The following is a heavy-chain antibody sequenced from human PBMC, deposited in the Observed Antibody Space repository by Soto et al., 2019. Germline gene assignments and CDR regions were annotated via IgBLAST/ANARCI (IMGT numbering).Heavy chain of an antibody. CDR1: GYSISSNNW. D-gene: IGHD6-19*01. CDR2: INHSGSI. V-gene: IGHV4-28*05. CDR3: ARGWGAVADY. Sequence: PSETLSLTCAVSGYSISSNNWWGWIRQPPGKGLEWIGYINHSGSIYYNPSLKSRVTISVDTSKNQFSLKLSSVTAADTAVYYCARGWGAVADYWGQGTLVTVSS. J-gene: IGHJ4*02.